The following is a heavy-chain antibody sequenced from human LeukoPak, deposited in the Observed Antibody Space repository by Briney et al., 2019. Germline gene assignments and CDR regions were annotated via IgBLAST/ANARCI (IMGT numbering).Heavy chain of an antibody. Sequence: VASVTVSFTASGYTFTSYGISWVRQAPGQELEWMGWISAYNGNTNYAQKLQGRVTMTTDTSTSTAHMELRSLRSDDTAVYYCARGDSSSWSYYFDYWGQGTLVTVSS. CDR1: GYTFTSYG. CDR2: ISAYNGNT. CDR3: ARGDSSSWSYYFDY. V-gene: IGHV1-18*01. D-gene: IGHD6-13*01. J-gene: IGHJ4*02.